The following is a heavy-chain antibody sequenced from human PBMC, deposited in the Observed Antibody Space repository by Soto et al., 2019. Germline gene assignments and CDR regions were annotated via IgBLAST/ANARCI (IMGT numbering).Heavy chain of an antibody. J-gene: IGHJ5*02. CDR1: GYTFVDYA. V-gene: IGHV1-3*01. CDR2: LNPNTGNI. CDR3: SREAIVAENWFDP. Sequence: QVQLVQSGAEVKRPGASVKVSCRASGYTFVDYALHWVRQAPGQGLEWVGWLNPNTGNIKYSHKFEDRVSITRDTATSTGYMELRGLRSEDTAVYFCSREAIVAENWFDPWGQGTLVTVSS. D-gene: IGHD5-12*01.